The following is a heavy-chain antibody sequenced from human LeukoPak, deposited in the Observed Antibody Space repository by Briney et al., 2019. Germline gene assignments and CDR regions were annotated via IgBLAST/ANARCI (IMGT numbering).Heavy chain of an antibody. CDR2: IYYSGST. D-gene: IGHD1-7*01. CDR1: GGSISTNN. Sequence: SETLSLTCAVSGGSISTNNWWSWVRQPPGKGLEWIGYIYYSGSTNYNPSLKSRVTISVDTSKNQFSLKLSSVTAADTAVYYCARGPNWNYDAFDIWGQGTMVTVSS. CDR3: ARGPNWNYDAFDI. V-gene: IGHV4-4*02. J-gene: IGHJ3*02.